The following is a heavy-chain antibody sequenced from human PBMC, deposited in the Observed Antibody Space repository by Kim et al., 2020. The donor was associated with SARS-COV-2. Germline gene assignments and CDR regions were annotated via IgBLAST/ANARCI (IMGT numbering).Heavy chain of an antibody. CDR3: ARDPSDSSGWPFDY. CDR1: GGSISSSNW. D-gene: IGHD6-19*01. J-gene: IGHJ4*02. Sequence: SETLSLTCAVSGGSISSSNWWSWVRQPPGKGLEWIGEIYHSGSTNYNPSLKSRVTISVDKSKNQFSLKLSSVTAADTAVYYCARDPSDSSGWPFDYWGQGTLVTVSS. V-gene: IGHV4-4*02. CDR2: IYHSGST.